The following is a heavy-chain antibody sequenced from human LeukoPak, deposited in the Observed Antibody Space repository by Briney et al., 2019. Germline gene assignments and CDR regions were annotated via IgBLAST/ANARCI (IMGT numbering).Heavy chain of an antibody. CDR2: ISAYNGNT. V-gene: IGHV1-18*01. D-gene: IGHD6-19*01. J-gene: IGHJ4*02. CDR1: GYTFTSYG. Sequence: GASVKVSCKASGYTFTSYGISWVRQAPGQGLEWMGWISAYNGNTNYAQKLQGRVTMTTDTSTSTAYMELRSLRSDDTAVYYCATIKVTAYSSGWSIDYWGQGTLVTVSS. CDR3: ATIKVTAYSSGWSIDY.